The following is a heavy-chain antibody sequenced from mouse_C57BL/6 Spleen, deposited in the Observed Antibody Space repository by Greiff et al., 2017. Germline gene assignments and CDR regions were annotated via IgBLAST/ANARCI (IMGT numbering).Heavy chain of an antibody. CDR1: GFTFSSYA. D-gene: IGHD2-12*01. J-gene: IGHJ4*01. V-gene: IGHV5-4*01. CDR2: ISDGGSYT. CDR3: ATDYDAGDYAMDY. Sequence: EVMLVESGGGLVKPGGSLKLSCAASGFTFSSYAMSWVRQTPEKRLEWVATISDGGSYTYYPDNVKGRFTISRDNAKNNLYLQMSHLKSEDTAMYYCATDYDAGDYAMDYWGQGTSVTVSS.